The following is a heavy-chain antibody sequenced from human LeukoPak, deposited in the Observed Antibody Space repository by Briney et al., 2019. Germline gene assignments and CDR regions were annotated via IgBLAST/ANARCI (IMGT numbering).Heavy chain of an antibody. J-gene: IGHJ6*02. CDR3: ARVFPCSSTSCYNYYYYGMDV. CDR1: GFTFSSYW. V-gene: IGHV3-74*01. CDR2: INSDGSST. Sequence: GGSLRLSCAASGFTFSSYWMHWVRQAPGKGLVWVSRINSDGSSTSYADSVKGRFTISRDNAKNTLYLQMNSLRAEDTAVYYCARVFPCSSTSCYNYYYYGMDVWGQGTTVTVSS. D-gene: IGHD2-2*01.